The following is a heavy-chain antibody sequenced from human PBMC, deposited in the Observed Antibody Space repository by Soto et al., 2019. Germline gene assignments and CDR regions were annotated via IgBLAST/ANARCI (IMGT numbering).Heavy chain of an antibody. V-gene: IGHV3-30-3*01. CDR3: ARVVEMATPYLDY. CDR1: GFTFSSYA. D-gene: IGHD5-12*01. Sequence: QVQLVESGGGVVQPGRSLRLSCAASGFTFSSYAVHWVRQAPGKGLEWVAVISYVGSNKNYADSVRGRFTISRDNSKNTVYLQMNSLRAEDTAVYYCARVVEMATPYLDYWGQGTLVTVSS. J-gene: IGHJ4*02. CDR2: ISYVGSNK.